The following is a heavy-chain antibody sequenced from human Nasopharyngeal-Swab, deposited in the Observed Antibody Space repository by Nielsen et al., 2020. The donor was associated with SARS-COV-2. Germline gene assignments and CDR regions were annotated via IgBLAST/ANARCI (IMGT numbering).Heavy chain of an antibody. D-gene: IGHD1-14*01. CDR2: IKSKNDGGTT. J-gene: IGHJ4*02. V-gene: IGHV3-15*07. Sequence: GESLKISCAASGFTFNNAWMTWVRQAPGKGLEWVGRIKSKNDGGTTDYAAPVKGRFTISRDDSECTLSLQLNGLKTEDTAVYYCKTGLRRSGDLSNRDYWGQGTLVTVSS. CDR3: KTGLRRSGDLSNRDY. CDR1: GFTFNNAW.